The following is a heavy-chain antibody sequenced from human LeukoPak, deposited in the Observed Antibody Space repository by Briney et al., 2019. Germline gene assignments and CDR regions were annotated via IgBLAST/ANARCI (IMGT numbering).Heavy chain of an antibody. V-gene: IGHV4-31*03. CDR1: GGSISSGGYY. CDR3: AREIRDDAFDI. J-gene: IGHJ3*02. CDR2: IYYRGST. Sequence: SETLSLTCTVSGGSISSGGYYWSWIRQHPGKGLEWIGYIYYRGSTYYNPSLKSRVTISVDTSKNQFSLKLSSATAADTAVYYCAREIRDDAFDIWGQGTMVTVSS. D-gene: IGHD4-17*01.